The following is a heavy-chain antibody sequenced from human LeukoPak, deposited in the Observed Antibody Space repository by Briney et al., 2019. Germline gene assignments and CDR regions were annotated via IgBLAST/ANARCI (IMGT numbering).Heavy chain of an antibody. CDR3: AKHQDYGSGSYIDY. CDR2: IRYDGSNK. D-gene: IGHD3-10*01. V-gene: IGHV3-30*02. Sequence: GGSLRLSCAASGFTFSSYGMHWVRQAPGKGLEWVAFIRYDGSNKYYADSVKGRFTISRDNSKNTLYLQMNSLRAEDTVYYCAKHQDYGSGSYIDYWGQGTLVTVSS. CDR1: GFTFSSYG. J-gene: IGHJ4*02.